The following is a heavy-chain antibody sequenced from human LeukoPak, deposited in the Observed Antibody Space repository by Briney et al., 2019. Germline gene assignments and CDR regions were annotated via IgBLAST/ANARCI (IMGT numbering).Heavy chain of an antibody. Sequence: ASVKVSCKASGYTFNKYVMNWVRQAPGQGLEWMGIINPSGGRTTYAQKFQGRVTMTRDMSTSTVYMELSSLRSEDTAVYYCARGPGEGGSSGYYYGKPEDPAEYYFDYWGQGTLVTVSS. CDR2: INPSGGRT. D-gene: IGHD3-22*01. CDR1: GYTFNKYV. V-gene: IGHV1-46*02. CDR3: ARGPGEGGSSGYYYGKPEDPAEYYFDY. J-gene: IGHJ4*02.